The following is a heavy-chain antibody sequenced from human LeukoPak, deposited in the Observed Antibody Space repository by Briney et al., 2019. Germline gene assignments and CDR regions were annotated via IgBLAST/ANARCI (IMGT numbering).Heavy chain of an antibody. Sequence: GGSLRLSCAASGFTFSNAWMSWVRQAPGKGLEWVGRIKSKTDGGTTDYAAPVKGRFTISRDDSKNTLYLQMNSLKTEDTAVYYCTTDPPIIPRIAAAGTGGYWGQGTLVTASS. V-gene: IGHV3-15*01. CDR3: TTDPPIIPRIAAAGTGGY. CDR1: GFTFSNAW. D-gene: IGHD6-13*01. CDR2: IKSKTDGGTT. J-gene: IGHJ4*02.